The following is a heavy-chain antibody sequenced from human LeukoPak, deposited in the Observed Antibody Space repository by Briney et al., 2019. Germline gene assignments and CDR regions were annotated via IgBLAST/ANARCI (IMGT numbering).Heavy chain of an antibody. CDR3: AKVPSDYYDSSGYFTHYFDY. CDR1: GFSFSSYA. J-gene: IGHJ4*02. V-gene: IGHV3-23*01. Sequence: GGSLRLSCAASGFSFSSYAMSWVRQAPGKGLEWVSAISGSGGSTYYADSVKGRFTISRDNSKNTLYLQMNSLRAEDTAVYYCAKVPSDYYDSSGYFTHYFDYWGQGTLVTVSS. CDR2: ISGSGGST. D-gene: IGHD3-22*01.